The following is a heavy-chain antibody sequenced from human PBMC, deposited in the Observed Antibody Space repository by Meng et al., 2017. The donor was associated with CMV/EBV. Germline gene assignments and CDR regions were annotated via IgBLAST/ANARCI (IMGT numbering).Heavy chain of an antibody. J-gene: IGHJ3*02. V-gene: IGHV3-48*04. D-gene: IGHD3-3*01. CDR2: ISSSSSTI. Sequence: GESLKISCAASGFTFSSYSMNWVRQAPGKGPEWVSYISSSSSTIYYADSVKGRFTISRDNAKNSLYLQMNSLRAEDTAVYYCARDPPMYYDFWSGYLYDAFDIWGQGTMVTVSS. CDR1: GFTFSSYS. CDR3: ARDPPMYYDFWSGYLYDAFDI.